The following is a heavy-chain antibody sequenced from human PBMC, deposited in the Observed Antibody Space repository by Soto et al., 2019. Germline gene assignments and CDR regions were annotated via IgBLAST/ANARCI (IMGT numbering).Heavy chain of an antibody. J-gene: IGHJ5*02. CDR1: GGCISSYY. V-gene: IGHV4-59*08. CDR3: ARSKNWFDP. Sequence: PSETVSLTCTVSGGCISSYYWSWIRQPPGKGLKWIGYMYNSGSTNYNPSLKSRVTISVDTSKNQFSLKMSSVTAADTAVYYCARSKNWFDPWGQGTLVTVS. CDR2: MYNSGST.